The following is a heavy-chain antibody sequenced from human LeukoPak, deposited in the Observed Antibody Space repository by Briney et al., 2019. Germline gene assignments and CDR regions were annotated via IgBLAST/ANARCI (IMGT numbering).Heavy chain of an antibody. Sequence: SVKVSCKASGGTCSSYAISWVRQAPGQGLEWMGGIIPIFGTANYAQKFQGRVTITADESTSTAYMELSSLRSEDTAVYYCARDLDDSSGYYDYWGQGTLVTVSS. CDR3: ARDLDDSSGYYDY. V-gene: IGHV1-69*13. CDR1: GGTCSSYA. J-gene: IGHJ4*02. D-gene: IGHD3-22*01. CDR2: IIPIFGTA.